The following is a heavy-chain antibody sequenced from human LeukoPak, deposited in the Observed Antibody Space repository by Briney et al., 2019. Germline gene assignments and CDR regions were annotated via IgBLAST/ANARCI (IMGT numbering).Heavy chain of an antibody. D-gene: IGHD5-18*01. CDR1: GLTVSNHW. Sequence: PGGSLRLSCVASGLTVSNHWMSWVRQAPGKGLEWVANIREERGQEYYVDSVKGRFTISKNSAKNSLYVQMNTLRVEDTAMYYCASLDTAKQPLANHWGQGTLVTVSS. J-gene: IGHJ5*02. V-gene: IGHV3-7*03. CDR3: ASLDTAKQPLANH. CDR2: IREERGQE.